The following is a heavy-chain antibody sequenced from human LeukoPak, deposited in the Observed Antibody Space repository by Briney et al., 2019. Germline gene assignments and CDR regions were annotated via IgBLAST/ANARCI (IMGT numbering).Heavy chain of an antibody. CDR3: ARDLRNPAYFDL. V-gene: IGHV3-7*04. D-gene: IGHD1-14*01. J-gene: IGHJ2*01. CDR2: INQDGSEK. Sequence: GGSLRLSCTASGFNLRIYRMSWVRQAPGKGLEWVANINQDGSEKSYVDSAKGRFTISRDNAKNSLYLQMNSLRDEETAVYYCARDLRNPAYFDLWGRGTLVTVSS. CDR1: GFNLRIYR.